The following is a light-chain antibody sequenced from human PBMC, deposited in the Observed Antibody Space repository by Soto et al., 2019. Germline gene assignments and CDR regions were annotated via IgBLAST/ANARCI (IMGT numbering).Light chain of an antibody. J-gene: IGKJ1*01. Sequence: EIVLTQSPATLSLSPVERATLSCVASQSVSYRYLAWYQQKPGLAPRLLIYDASRRATGIPDRFSGSGSGTDFTLTISRLEPEDFALYYCQQYGSSPWTFGQGTKVDIK. CDR3: QQYGSSPWT. CDR1: QSVSYRY. V-gene: IGKV3D-20*01. CDR2: DAS.